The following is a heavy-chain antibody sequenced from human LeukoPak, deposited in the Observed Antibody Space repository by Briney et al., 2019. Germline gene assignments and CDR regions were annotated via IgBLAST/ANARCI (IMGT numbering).Heavy chain of an antibody. CDR1: GFIFNNYA. J-gene: IGHJ4*02. D-gene: IGHD6-19*01. Sequence: GRSLRLSCAGSGFIFNNYAMHWVRRPPGKGLEWVSGIRWNSGTIDYADSVRGRFTISRDNAKNSLYLQMDSLRVEDTAFYYCAKDNRRHYTSGPNPDSLHWGQGALVTVSS. CDR2: IRWNSGTI. CDR3: AKDNRRHYTSGPNPDSLH. V-gene: IGHV3-9*01.